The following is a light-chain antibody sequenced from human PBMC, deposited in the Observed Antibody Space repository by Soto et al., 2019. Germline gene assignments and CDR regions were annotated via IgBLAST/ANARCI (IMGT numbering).Light chain of an antibody. J-gene: IGKJ5*01. V-gene: IGKV3-11*01. CDR1: QSVSSY. CDR2: DAS. Sequence: EIVLTQSPVTLSLSPGERATLSCRASQSVSSYLAWYQQKPGQAPRLLIYDASKRATGIPARFSGSGSGTDLTLTISSLEPEDFAVYYCQQRRNWQVTFGQGTRLEIK. CDR3: QQRRNWQVT.